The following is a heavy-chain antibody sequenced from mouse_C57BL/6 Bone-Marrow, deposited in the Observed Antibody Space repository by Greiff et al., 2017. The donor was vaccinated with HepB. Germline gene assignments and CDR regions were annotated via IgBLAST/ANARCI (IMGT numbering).Heavy chain of an antibody. CDR2: IDPSDSYT. Sequence: QVQLQQSGAELARPGASVKLSCKASGYTFTSYWMQWVKQRPGQGLEWIGEIDPSDSYTNYNQKFKGKATLTVDTSSSTAYMQLSSLTSEDSAVYYCATYGRDYYAMDYWGQGTSVTVSS. CDR1: GYTFTSYW. V-gene: IGHV1-50*01. J-gene: IGHJ4*01. D-gene: IGHD1-1*01. CDR3: ATYGRDYYAMDY.